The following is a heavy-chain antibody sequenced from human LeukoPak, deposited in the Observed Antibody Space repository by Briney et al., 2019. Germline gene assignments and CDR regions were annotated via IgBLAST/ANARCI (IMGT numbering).Heavy chain of an antibody. V-gene: IGHV5-51*01. CDR3: ARLAMAAVTKSKVYGMDV. Sequence: ESLKISCKGSGYDFTNYWIGWVRQMPGKGLEWMGIVYPGDSDTRYSPSFQGQVTISADKSISTASLQWSRLRPSDTAMYYCARLAMAAVTKSKVYGMDVWGQGTTVTVSS. CDR1: GYDFTNYW. CDR2: VYPGDSDT. J-gene: IGHJ6*02. D-gene: IGHD4-17*01.